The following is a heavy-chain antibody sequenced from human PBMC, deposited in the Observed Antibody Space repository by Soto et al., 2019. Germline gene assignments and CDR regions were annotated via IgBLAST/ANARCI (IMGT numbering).Heavy chain of an antibody. J-gene: IGHJ1*01. CDR2: ISNSGGLT. V-gene: IGHV3-23*01. Sequence: PGGSLRLSCAASGFTFSAFAMSWVRQAPGKGLEWVSGISNSGGLTNYADSVTGRFTISRDNSKRTVSLQMNSLRADDTAVYYCAKVLNPELLLFQNWGQGTLVTV. D-gene: IGHD2-21*02. CDR3: AKVLNPELLLFQN. CDR1: GFTFSAFA.